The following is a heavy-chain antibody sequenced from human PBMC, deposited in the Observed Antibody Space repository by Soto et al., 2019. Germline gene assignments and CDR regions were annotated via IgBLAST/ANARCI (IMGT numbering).Heavy chain of an antibody. V-gene: IGHV6-1*01. J-gene: IGHJ4*01. CDR1: GDSVSSNSAG. CDR3: ARGEQYSGRIFDY. Sequence: TLSLTCAITGDSVSSNSAGWSWVRQSPSRGLEWLGRTYYRSKWYYEYAVSVRGRITINPDTSKNQYSLQLNSVTPEDTAVYFCARGEQYSGRIFDYWGQGTLVTVSS. CDR2: TYYRSKWYY. D-gene: IGHD1-26*01.